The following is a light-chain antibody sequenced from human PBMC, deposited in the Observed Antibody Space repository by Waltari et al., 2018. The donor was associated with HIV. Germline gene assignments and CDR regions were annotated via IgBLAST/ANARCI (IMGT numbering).Light chain of an antibody. V-gene: IGKV1-5*03. CDR1: QSISSW. Sequence: DIQMTQSPSTLSASVGDRVTITCRARQSISSWLAWYQQKPGKAPKLLIYKASTVESGVPSRFSGSGSGTEFTLTISSLQPDDFATYYCQQYNSYPCTFGQGTKLEIK. J-gene: IGKJ2*02. CDR2: KAS. CDR3: QQYNSYPCT.